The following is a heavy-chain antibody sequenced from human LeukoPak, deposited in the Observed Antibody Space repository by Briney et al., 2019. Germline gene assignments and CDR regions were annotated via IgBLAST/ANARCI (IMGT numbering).Heavy chain of an antibody. Sequence: TGGSLRLSCAASGFTFSSYGMEWVRHAPGKGLEWLTGIWYEGRKKYYADSVKGRFTISRDNSNNMVDLKMNSLRVEDTAVYYCVRAVGVSARGYFDFWGRGTLVTVSS. D-gene: IGHD2-8*01. CDR3: VRAVGVSARGYFDF. J-gene: IGHJ2*01. CDR1: GFTFSSYG. CDR2: IWYEGRKK. V-gene: IGHV3-33*01.